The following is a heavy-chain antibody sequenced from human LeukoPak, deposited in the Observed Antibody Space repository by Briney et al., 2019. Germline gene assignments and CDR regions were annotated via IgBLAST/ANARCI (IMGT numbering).Heavy chain of an antibody. CDR3: ARGRITMVRGVPILGY. V-gene: IGHV1-2*02. D-gene: IGHD3-10*01. J-gene: IGHJ4*02. Sequence: GASVTVSCKASGGTFSSYAISWVRQAPGQGLEWMGWINPNSGGTNYAQKFQGRVTMTRDTSISTAYMELSRLRSDDTAVYYCARGRITMVRGVPILGYWGQGTLVTVSS. CDR2: INPNSGGT. CDR1: GGTFSSYA.